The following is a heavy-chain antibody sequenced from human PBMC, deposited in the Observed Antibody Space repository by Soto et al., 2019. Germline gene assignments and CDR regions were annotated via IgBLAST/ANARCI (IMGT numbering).Heavy chain of an antibody. CDR2: IGAARDP. J-gene: IGHJ4*02. CDR1: GFTFSNFD. D-gene: IGHD5-12*01. V-gene: IGHV3-13*05. Sequence: EVQLVESGGGLVQPGESLRLSCATSGFTFSNFDMHWVRQVPGKGLEWVSAIGAARDPYYLGSVKGRFTISRENAKNSVYLQMNDLRAGDSAVYYCARALRGYSGYDPFLYYFDYWGQGTLVTVSS. CDR3: ARALRGYSGYDPFLYYFDY.